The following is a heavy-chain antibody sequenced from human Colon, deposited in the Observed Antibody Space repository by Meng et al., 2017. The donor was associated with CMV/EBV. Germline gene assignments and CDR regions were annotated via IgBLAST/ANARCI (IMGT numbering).Heavy chain of an antibody. Sequence: CPVSGGSISSGGYYWSWIRQHPGKGLEWIGYIYYSGSTHSNPSLKSRATISIDTSKNQFSLKLSSVTAADTAVYYCARAVGLAALGYWGQGTLVTVSS. CDR2: IYYSGST. CDR1: GGSISSGGYY. V-gene: IGHV4-31*03. CDR3: ARAVGLAALGY. D-gene: IGHD6-6*01. J-gene: IGHJ4*02.